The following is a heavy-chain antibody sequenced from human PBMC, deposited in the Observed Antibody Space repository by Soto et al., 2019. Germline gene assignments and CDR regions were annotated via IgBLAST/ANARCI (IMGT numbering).Heavy chain of an antibody. Sequence: QSQTLSLTCAISGDSVSSNSAAWNWIRQSPSRGLEWLGRTYYRSKWYNDYAVSVKSRITINPDTSKNQFSLQLNSVTPEDTAVYYCARGVVVVVAATMPYYMDVWGKGTTVTVSS. CDR2: TYYRSKWYN. V-gene: IGHV6-1*01. J-gene: IGHJ6*03. CDR3: ARGVVVVVAATMPYYMDV. CDR1: GDSVSSNSAA. D-gene: IGHD2-15*01.